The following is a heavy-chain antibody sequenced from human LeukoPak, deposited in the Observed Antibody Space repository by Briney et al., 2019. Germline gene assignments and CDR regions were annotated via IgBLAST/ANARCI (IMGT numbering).Heavy chain of an antibody. Sequence: GGSLRLSCAASGFTVSRNYMSWVRQAPGKGLEWVSVIYSGGTTKYADSVKGRFTISRDNSENTLYLQMNSLRAEDTATYYCAKGTERYREVSSFDSWGQGTQVTVSS. CDR3: AKGTERYREVSSFDS. CDR2: IYSGGTT. V-gene: IGHV3-53*01. CDR1: GFTVSRNY. J-gene: IGHJ4*02. D-gene: IGHD3-10*01.